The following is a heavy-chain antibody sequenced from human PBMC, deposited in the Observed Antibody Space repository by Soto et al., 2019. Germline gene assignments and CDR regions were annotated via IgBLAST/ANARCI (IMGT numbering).Heavy chain of an antibody. J-gene: IGHJ3*01. CDR1: GYSVAGFY. D-gene: IGHD3-16*01. CDR2: INSNSGAT. CDR3: AIIMTHSDSFDL. Sequence: ASVKVSCKASGYSVAGFYIHWMRQAPGQGREWVGAINSNSGATTYAQKFQDSVAMTRDRSVSTAYVDLHRLTSDYTAIYYCAIIMTHSDSFDLWGQGTMVTGSS. V-gene: IGHV1-2*04.